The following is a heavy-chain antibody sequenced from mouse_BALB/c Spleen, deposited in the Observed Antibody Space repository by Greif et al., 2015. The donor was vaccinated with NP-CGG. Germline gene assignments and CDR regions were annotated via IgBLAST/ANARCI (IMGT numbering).Heavy chain of an antibody. D-gene: IGHD1-2*01. V-gene: IGHV2-9*02. CDR3: ARGSLTAATAMDY. CDR1: GFSLTSYG. J-gene: IGHJ4*01. CDR2: IWAGGST. Sequence: VQLQQSGTGLVAPSQSLSITCTVSGFSLTSYGVHWVRQPPGKGLEWLGVIWAGGSTNYNSAFMSRLSISKDNSKSXVFLKMNSLQSDDTAMYYCARGSLTAATAMDYWGQGTSNTVSS.